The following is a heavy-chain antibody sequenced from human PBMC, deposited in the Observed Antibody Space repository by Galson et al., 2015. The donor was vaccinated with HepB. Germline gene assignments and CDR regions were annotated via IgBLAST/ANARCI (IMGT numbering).Heavy chain of an antibody. Sequence: QSGAEVKKPGESLKTSCKGSGYSFSNHWIGWVRQMPGKGLEWMGIIYPGDSETRYSPSFQGQVTISADKSISTAYLQWSSLKASDTAMYYCARHGDGYGDYGGYWGQGTLVTVSS. CDR2: IYPGDSET. CDR1: GYSFSNHW. CDR3: ARHGDGYGDYGGY. J-gene: IGHJ4*02. D-gene: IGHD4-17*01. V-gene: IGHV5-51*01.